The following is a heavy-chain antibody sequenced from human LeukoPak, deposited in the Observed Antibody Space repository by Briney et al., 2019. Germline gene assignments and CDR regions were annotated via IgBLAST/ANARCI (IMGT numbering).Heavy chain of an antibody. Sequence: GGSLRLSCSASGFSFSSYWMSWVRQAPGKGLEWVAHINEDGSEKYYVDSVKGRFFISRDNAAKSLSLQMNRLRDADTAVYYCARVSVGAPAFDYWGQGSLVTVSS. CDR2: INEDGSEK. D-gene: IGHD1-26*01. V-gene: IGHV3-7*01. CDR3: ARVSVGAPAFDY. CDR1: GFSFSSYW. J-gene: IGHJ4*02.